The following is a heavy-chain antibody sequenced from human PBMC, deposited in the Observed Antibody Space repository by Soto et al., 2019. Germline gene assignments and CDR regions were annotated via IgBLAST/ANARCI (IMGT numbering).Heavy chain of an antibody. CDR2: IWSSGSPI. CDR1: GFTFSDYS. V-gene: IGHV3-48*02. CDR3: AKGTNYYGSGTQVYYMDV. J-gene: IGHJ6*03. D-gene: IGHD3-10*01. Sequence: GGSLRLSCAASGFTFSDYSMNWVRQAPGKGLEWISYIWSSGSPIYYADSVRGRFTISRDNAKNSLFLQMNSLRDEDTAVYYCAKGTNYYGSGTQVYYMDVWGKGTTVTVSS.